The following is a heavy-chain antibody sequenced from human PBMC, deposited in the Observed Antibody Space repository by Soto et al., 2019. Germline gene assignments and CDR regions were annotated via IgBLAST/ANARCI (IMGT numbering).Heavy chain of an antibody. CDR3: ARDRSGGGYSSGKGVVWFDP. CDR1: GGTFSSYT. V-gene: IGHV1-69*08. CDR2: IIPILGIA. Sequence: QVQLVQSGAEVKKPGSSVKVSCKASGGTFSSYTISWVRQAPGQGLEWMGRIIPILGIANYAQKFQGRVTITADKSTSTAYMELSSLRSEDTAVYYCARDRSGGGYSSGKGVVWFDPWGQGTLVTVSS. D-gene: IGHD6-19*01. J-gene: IGHJ5*02.